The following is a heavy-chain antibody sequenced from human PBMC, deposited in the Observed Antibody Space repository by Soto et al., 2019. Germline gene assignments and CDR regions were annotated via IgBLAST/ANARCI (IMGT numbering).Heavy chain of an antibody. J-gene: IGHJ4*02. CDR1: GFTFSSYW. V-gene: IGHV3-7*01. D-gene: IGHD2-2*01. Sequence: GGSLRLSCAASGFTFSSYWMSWVRQAPGKGLEWVAKIKQDGSEKYYVDSVKGRFTISRDNAKNSLYLQRNSLRAGDTAVYYCAGDTAAAPHPYFDYWGQGTLVTVSS. CDR2: IKQDGSEK. CDR3: AGDTAAAPHPYFDY.